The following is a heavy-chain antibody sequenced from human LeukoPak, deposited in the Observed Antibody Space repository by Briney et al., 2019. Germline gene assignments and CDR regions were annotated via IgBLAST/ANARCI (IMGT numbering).Heavy chain of an antibody. V-gene: IGHV4-34*01. D-gene: IGHD1-26*01. CDR3: ARGGSYLGYFDY. Sequence: SETLSLTCAVYGGSFSGYYWSWIRQPPGEGLEWIGEINHAGSTKYNPSLKSRVTISGDTSKNQFSLKMRSVTAADTAVYYCARGGSYLGYFDYWGQGTLVTVSS. CDR2: INHAGST. J-gene: IGHJ4*02. CDR1: GGSFSGYY.